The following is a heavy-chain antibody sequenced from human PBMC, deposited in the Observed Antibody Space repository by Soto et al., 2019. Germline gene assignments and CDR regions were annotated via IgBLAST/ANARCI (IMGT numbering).Heavy chain of an antibody. CDR3: AKAELNIITMKGGAFDI. Sequence: SETLSLTCTVSGGSISSGDYYWSWIRQPPGKGLEWIGDIYYTGSTYYNPSLKSRVSISVDTSKNQFSLRLSSVTAADTAVYYCAKAELNIITMKGGAFDIWGQGTMVTVSS. D-gene: IGHD3-22*01. CDR1: GGSISSGDYY. V-gene: IGHV4-30-4*01. CDR2: IYYTGST. J-gene: IGHJ3*02.